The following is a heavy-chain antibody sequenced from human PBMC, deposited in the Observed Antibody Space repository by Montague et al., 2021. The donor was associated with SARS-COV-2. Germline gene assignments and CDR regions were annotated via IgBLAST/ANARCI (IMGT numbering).Heavy chain of an antibody. V-gene: IGHV4-59*01. J-gene: IGHJ6*02. D-gene: IGHD4-17*01. CDR3: ARDNYGDWGYYGLDV. CDR1: GGSIGTYY. CDR2: IYYTGST. Sequence: SETLSLTCTVSGGSIGTYYWNWIRQSPGKGLEWLGYIYYTGSTKYSPSLKSRVTISMDTSRDQLSLGLKSVTAADTAVYYCARDNYGDWGYYGLDVWGQGTTVIVSS.